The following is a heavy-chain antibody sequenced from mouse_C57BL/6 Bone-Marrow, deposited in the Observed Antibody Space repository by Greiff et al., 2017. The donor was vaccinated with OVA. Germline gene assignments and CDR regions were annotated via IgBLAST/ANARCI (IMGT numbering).Heavy chain of an antibody. CDR3: ARRGYYTGFAY. Sequence: EVKVVESGGGLVQPGGSLKLSCAASGFTFSDYYMYWVRQTPEKRLEWVAYISNGGGSTYYPDTVKGRFTISRDNAKNTLYLQMSRLKSEDTAMYYCARRGYYTGFAYWGQGTLVTVSA. V-gene: IGHV5-12*01. J-gene: IGHJ3*01. D-gene: IGHD1-1*01. CDR2: ISNGGGST. CDR1: GFTFSDYY.